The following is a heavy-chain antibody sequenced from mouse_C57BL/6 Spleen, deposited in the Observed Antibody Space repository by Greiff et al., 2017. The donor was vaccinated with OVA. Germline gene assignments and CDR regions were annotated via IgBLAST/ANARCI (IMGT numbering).Heavy chain of an antibody. D-gene: IGHD2-4*01. CDR3: ARSDYYDYVSYAMDY. J-gene: IGHJ4*01. Sequence: VQLQQPGAELVKPGASVKMSCKASGYTFTSYWITWVKQRPGQGLEWIGDIYPGSGSTNYNEKFKSKATLTVDTSSSTAYMQLSSLTSEDSAVYYCARSDYYDYVSYAMDYWGQGTSVTVSS. V-gene: IGHV1-55*01. CDR2: IYPGSGST. CDR1: GYTFTSYW.